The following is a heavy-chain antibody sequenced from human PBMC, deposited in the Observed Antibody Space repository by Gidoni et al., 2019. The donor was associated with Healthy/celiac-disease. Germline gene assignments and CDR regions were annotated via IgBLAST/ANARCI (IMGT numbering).Heavy chain of an antibody. CDR1: GGSFSGYY. CDR2: INHSGST. V-gene: IGHV4-34*01. J-gene: IGHJ5*02. D-gene: IGHD6-6*01. Sequence: QVQLQQWGAGLLKPSETLSLTCAVYGGSFSGYYWSWIRQPPGKGLEWIGEINHSGSTNYNPSLKSRVTISVDTSKNQFSLKLSSVTAADTAVYYCARDRKYSSPRGWFDPWGQGTLVTVSS. CDR3: ARDRKYSSPRGWFDP.